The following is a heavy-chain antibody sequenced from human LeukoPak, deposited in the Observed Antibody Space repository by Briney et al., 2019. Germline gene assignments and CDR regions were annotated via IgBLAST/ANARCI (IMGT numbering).Heavy chain of an antibody. D-gene: IGHD6-13*01. CDR2: IYHSGST. CDR3: ARDLSSWTRGYMDV. V-gene: IGHV4-30-2*01. Sequence: PSETLSLTCTVSGGSISSGGYYWSWIRQPPGKGLEWIGYIYHSGSTYYNPSLKSRVTISVDRSKNQFSLKLSSVTAADTAVYYCARDLSSWTRGYMDVWGKGTTVTVSS. J-gene: IGHJ6*03. CDR1: GGSISSGGYY.